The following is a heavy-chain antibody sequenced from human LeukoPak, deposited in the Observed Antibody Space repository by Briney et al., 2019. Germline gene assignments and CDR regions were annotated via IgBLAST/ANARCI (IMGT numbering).Heavy chain of an antibody. D-gene: IGHD1-26*01. CDR1: GFTFSSYN. CDR2: ITSGSSYI. CDR3: ARDPYSGSYGNYFYYFMDV. V-gene: IGHV3-21*01. Sequence: GRSLRLSCAASGFTFSSYNMNWVRQAPGKGLEWVSSITSGSSYIYYADSVKGRFTISRDNAKNSLYLQMNSLRAEDTAVYYCARDPYSGSYGNYFYYFMDVWGKGTTVTISS. J-gene: IGHJ6*03.